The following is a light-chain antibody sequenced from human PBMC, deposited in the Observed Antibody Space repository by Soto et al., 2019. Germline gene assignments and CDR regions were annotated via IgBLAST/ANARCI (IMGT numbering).Light chain of an antibody. CDR2: ATS. V-gene: IGKV3-20*01. Sequence: EIVLTQSPGTLSLSPGERATLSCRASQSVSARYLAWYQQKPGQAPRLLIYATSSRATGIPDRFSGSGSGTDFTLSISRAEPEDFAVYYCQRFDNSPPYTFGQGTKLEIK. J-gene: IGKJ2*01. CDR3: QRFDNSPPYT. CDR1: QSVSARY.